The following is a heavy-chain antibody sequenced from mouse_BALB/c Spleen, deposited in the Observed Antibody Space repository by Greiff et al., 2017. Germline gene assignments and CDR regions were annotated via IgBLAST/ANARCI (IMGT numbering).Heavy chain of an antibody. CDR2: IYPYNGGT. D-gene: IGHD2-4*01. V-gene: IGHV1S29*02. J-gene: IGHJ3*01. Sequence: VQLQQSGPELVKPGASVKISCKASGYTFTDYNMHWVKQSHGKSLEWIGYIYPYNGGTGYNQKFKSKATLTVDNSSSTAYMELRSLTSEDSAVYYCANDYDGAYWGQGTLVTVSA. CDR3: ANDYDGAY. CDR1: GYTFTDYN.